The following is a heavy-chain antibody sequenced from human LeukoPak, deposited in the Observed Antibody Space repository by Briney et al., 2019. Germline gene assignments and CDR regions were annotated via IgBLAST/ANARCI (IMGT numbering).Heavy chain of an antibody. D-gene: IGHD2-2*02. CDR2: ISSSGSTI. CDR3: ARISCSSTSCYTPYFDY. CDR1: GFTFSDYY. Sequence: PGGSLRLSCAASGFTFSDYYMSWIRQAPGKGLEWVSYISSSGSTIYYADFVKGRFTISRDNAKNSLYLQMNSLRAEDTAVYYCARISCSSTSCYTPYFDYWGQGTLVTVSS. J-gene: IGHJ4*02. V-gene: IGHV3-11*01.